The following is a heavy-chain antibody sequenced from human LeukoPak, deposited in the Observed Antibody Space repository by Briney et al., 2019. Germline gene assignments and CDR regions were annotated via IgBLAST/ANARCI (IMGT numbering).Heavy chain of an antibody. J-gene: IGHJ3*01. CDR1: GDSISSFTYY. Sequence: PSETLSLTCTVSGDSISSFTYYWGWVRQPPGKGLEWIAEIDLTGTTNYNPSLKSRGTISVDTSKNQISLKLSSVTAADTAVYYCARKWFRSAFDVWGRGTLVTVSS. V-gene: IGHV4-39*07. CDR3: ARKWFRSAFDV. CDR2: IDLTGTT. D-gene: IGHD3-22*01.